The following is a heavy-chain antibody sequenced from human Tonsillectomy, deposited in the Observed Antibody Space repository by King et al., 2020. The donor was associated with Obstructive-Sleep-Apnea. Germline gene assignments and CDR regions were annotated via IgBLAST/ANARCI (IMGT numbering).Heavy chain of an antibody. CDR2: IKKDGSEK. CDR3: VRSTYYSFDF. Sequence: VHLVESGGGLVQPGGSLRLSCAASGFTFSAYWMTWVRQAPGKGLEWVAHIKKDGSEKYYVDSVKGRFTVSRDNTENSLYLQMNSLRAEDTAVYYCVRSTYYSFDFWGQGTLVPVSS. J-gene: IGHJ4*02. D-gene: IGHD3-22*01. CDR1: GFTFSAYW. V-gene: IGHV3-7*01.